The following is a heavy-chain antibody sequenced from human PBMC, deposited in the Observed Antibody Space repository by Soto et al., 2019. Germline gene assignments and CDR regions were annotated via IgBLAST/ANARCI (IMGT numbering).Heavy chain of an antibody. D-gene: IGHD2-21*01. V-gene: IGHV3-30*03. J-gene: IGHJ6*02. CDR3: ATKVRVKNYYYYGMDT. CDR1: GFAFNTSG. CDR2: ISYDGNTQ. Sequence: QVQLVESGGGVVQPGRSLRLSCEVSGFAFNTSGMYWVRQAPGRGLEWVAVISYDGNTQDYAESLKGRCTISRDKSKNTLFLNMNRLRSEDTAVYYCATKVRVKNYYYYGMDTWGQGTLVTVSS.